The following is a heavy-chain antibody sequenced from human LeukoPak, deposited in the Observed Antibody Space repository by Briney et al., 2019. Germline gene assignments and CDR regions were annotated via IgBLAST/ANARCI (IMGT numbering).Heavy chain of an antibody. Sequence: GGSLRLSCVASGFTFSAYSMTWVRQAPGKGLDWVSSISVSGGGTYYADSVRGRFTISRDNSNNNLYLHMNSLRAEDTAVYYCVKDWRDESNCGGDCLQYWGQGTLVTVSS. J-gene: IGHJ4*02. CDR3: VKDWRDESNCGGDCLQY. CDR2: ISVSGGGT. V-gene: IGHV3-23*01. D-gene: IGHD2-21*02. CDR1: GFTFSAYS.